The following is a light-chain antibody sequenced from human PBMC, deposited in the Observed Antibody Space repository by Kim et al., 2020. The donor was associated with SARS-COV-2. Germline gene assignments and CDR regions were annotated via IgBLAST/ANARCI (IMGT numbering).Light chain of an antibody. CDR2: DAA. J-gene: IGKJ2*03. Sequence: SAYVGDRVTITCRASQNIRFNLNWYQQIPGKAPKVLIYDAATLQSGVPSRFSGSGSGTDFTLTISSLQPEDFATYYCQHSYSPPYSFGQGTKLEIK. V-gene: IGKV1-39*01. CDR3: QHSYSPPYS. CDR1: QNIRFN.